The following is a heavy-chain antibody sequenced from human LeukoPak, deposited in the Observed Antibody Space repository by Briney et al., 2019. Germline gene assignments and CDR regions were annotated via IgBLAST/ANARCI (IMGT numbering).Heavy chain of an antibody. Sequence: GGSLRLSCEASGFTFSSYSMDWVRQAPGKGLEWVSSISSTSSHIYYADSVKGRFTISRDNAKNSLYLQMNSLRAEDTAVYYCARGSGIVARRQYYFDYWGQGTLVTVSS. J-gene: IGHJ4*02. CDR3: ARGSGIVARRQYYFDY. CDR1: GFTFSSYS. CDR2: ISSTSSHI. D-gene: IGHD6-6*01. V-gene: IGHV3-21*01.